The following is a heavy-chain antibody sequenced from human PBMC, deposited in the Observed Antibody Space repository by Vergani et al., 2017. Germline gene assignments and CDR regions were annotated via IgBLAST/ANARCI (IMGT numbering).Heavy chain of an antibody. CDR1: GGSFSDYY. Sequence: QVQLQQWGAGLLKPSETPSLTCAVYGGSFSDYYWSWIRQPPGKGLEWIGEINHSGSTNYNPSLKSRVTISVDTSKNQFSLKLSSVTAADTAVYYCARGRITMVRGVMRYFDLWGRGTLVTVSS. J-gene: IGHJ2*01. CDR2: INHSGST. V-gene: IGHV4-34*01. D-gene: IGHD3-10*01. CDR3: ARGRITMVRGVMRYFDL.